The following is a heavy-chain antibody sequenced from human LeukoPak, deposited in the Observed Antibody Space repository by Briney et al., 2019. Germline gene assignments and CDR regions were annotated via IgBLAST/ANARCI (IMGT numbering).Heavy chain of an antibody. CDR3: ARDSYDSSGYYVPYYYYYGMDV. Sequence: PGGSLRLSCAASGFTVSSNYMSWVRQAPGKGLEWVSVIYSGGSTYYADSVKGRFTISRDNSKNTLYLQMNSLRAEDTAVYYCARDSYDSSGYYVPYYYYYGMDVWGQGTTVTVSS. D-gene: IGHD3-22*01. CDR1: GFTVSSNY. CDR2: IYSGGST. V-gene: IGHV3-66*01. J-gene: IGHJ6*02.